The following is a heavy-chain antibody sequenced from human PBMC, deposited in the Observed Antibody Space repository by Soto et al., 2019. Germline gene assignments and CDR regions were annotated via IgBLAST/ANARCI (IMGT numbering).Heavy chain of an antibody. CDR2: IWYDGSNK. CDR1: GFTFSSYG. D-gene: IGHD6-13*01. J-gene: IGHJ4*02. Sequence: QVRLVESGGGVVQPGRSLRLSCAASGFTFSSYGMHWVRQAPGKGLEWVAVIWYDGSNKYYADSVKGRFTISRDNSKNTLYLQMNSLRAEDTAVYYCARDLAAAGTSSLVYWGQGTLVTVSS. CDR3: ARDLAAAGTSSLVY. V-gene: IGHV3-33*01.